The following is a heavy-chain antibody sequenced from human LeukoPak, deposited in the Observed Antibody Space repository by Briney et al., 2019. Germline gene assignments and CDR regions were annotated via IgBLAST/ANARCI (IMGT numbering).Heavy chain of an antibody. CDR1: GGSISSSSYY. D-gene: IGHD6-13*01. J-gene: IGHJ4*02. Sequence: SETLSLTCTVSGGSISSSSYYWGWIRQPPGKGLEWIGSIYYSGSTYYNPSLKSRVTMSVDTSKNQFSLRLSSVTAADTAVYYCAREGRYSSSWHFDYWGQGTLVTVSS. CDR2: IYYSGST. V-gene: IGHV4-39*07. CDR3: AREGRYSSSWHFDY.